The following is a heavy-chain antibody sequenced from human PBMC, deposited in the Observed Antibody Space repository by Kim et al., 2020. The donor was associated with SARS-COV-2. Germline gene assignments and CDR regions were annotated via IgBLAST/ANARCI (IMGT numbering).Heavy chain of an antibody. V-gene: IGHV1-2*02. CDR2: PNSGGT. Sequence: PNSGGTTYAQKFQGRVTMTRDTSISTAYMELSRLRSDDTAVYYCARSWDVWGQGTTVTVSS. CDR3: ARSWDV. J-gene: IGHJ6*02.